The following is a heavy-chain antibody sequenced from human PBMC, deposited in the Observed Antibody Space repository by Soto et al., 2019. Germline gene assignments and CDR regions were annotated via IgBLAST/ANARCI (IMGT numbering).Heavy chain of an antibody. CDR3: ASLADRLRDAYYYYGMDV. CDR2: ISYDGSNK. Sequence: PGGSLRLSCAASGFTFSSYGMHWVRQAPGKGLEWVAVISYDGSNKYYADSVKGRFTISRDNSKNTLYLQMNSLRAEDTAVYYCASLADRLRDAYYYYGMDVWGQGTTVTVSS. D-gene: IGHD3-16*01. J-gene: IGHJ6*02. CDR1: GFTFSSYG. V-gene: IGHV3-30*03.